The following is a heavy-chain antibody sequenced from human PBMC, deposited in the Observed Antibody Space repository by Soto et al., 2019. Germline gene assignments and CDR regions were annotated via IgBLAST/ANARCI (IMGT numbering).Heavy chain of an antibody. CDR1: GNTSLTYV. V-gene: IGHV1-3*05. Sequence: QVQLVQSGAEEKKPGPSLRVSCRPFGNTSLTYVMHWLRQPPDKRLEWRGWTNAGNGNTKYSQKFQGRVTITRETSASTAYMELSSLRSEDTAVYYCARDTASTMPSFDYWGQGTLVTVSS. J-gene: IGHJ4*02. D-gene: IGHD2-2*01. CDR3: ARDTASTMPSFDY. CDR2: TNAGNGNT.